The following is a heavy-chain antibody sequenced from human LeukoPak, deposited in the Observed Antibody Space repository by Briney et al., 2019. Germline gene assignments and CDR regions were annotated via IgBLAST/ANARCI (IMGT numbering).Heavy chain of an antibody. CDR3: ARGGYSSSWESYSYYMDV. CDR2: IGIDGNT. D-gene: IGHD6-13*01. Sequence: GGSLRLSCAASGFTFSSYDMHWVRQAPGKGLEWVSVIGIDGNTYYSYSVKGRFTISRENAKNSLYLQMNSLRAGDTAVYYCARGGYSSSWESYSYYMDVWGKGTTVTVSS. J-gene: IGHJ6*03. V-gene: IGHV3-13*01. CDR1: GFTFSSYD.